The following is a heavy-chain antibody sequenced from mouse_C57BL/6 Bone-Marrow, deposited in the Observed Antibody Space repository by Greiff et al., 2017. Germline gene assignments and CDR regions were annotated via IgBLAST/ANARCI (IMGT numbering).Heavy chain of an antibody. CDR1: GFNFKDDY. CDR2: IDPENGDT. Sequence: VQLQQSGAELVRPGASVKLSCTASGFNFKDDYMHWVKQRPEQGLEWIGWIDPENGDTEYASKFQGKATITADTSSNTAYLQLSSLTSEDTAVYYCTITTVPDYWGQGNTLTVTS. V-gene: IGHV14-4*01. J-gene: IGHJ2*01. CDR3: TITTVPDY. D-gene: IGHD1-1*01.